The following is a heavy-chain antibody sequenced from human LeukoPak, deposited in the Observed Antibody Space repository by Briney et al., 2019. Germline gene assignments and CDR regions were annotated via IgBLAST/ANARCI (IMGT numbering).Heavy chain of an antibody. Sequence: PSETLSLTCTVSGGSISSYYWSWIRQSPGKGLEWIGYSSYSGSTNHNPSLKSRVTISVDTSKNQFSLKLSSVTAADTAVYFCARDPHYGDILNDPFDIWGQGTMVTVSS. J-gene: IGHJ3*02. CDR1: GGSISSYY. D-gene: IGHD4-17*01. V-gene: IGHV4-59*01. CDR2: SSYSGST. CDR3: ARDPHYGDILNDPFDI.